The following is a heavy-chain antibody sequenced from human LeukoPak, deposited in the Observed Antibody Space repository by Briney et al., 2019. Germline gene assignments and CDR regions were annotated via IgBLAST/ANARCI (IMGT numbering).Heavy chain of an antibody. CDR3: AGVRAAAGINWYFDL. V-gene: IGHV3-13*04. D-gene: IGHD6-13*01. CDR1: GFTFSNYD. CDR2: IGTAGDT. J-gene: IGHJ2*01. Sequence: PGGSLRLSCAVSGFTFSNYDMHWVRQVTGKGLEWVSAIGTAGDTYYLDSVKGRLTISREDAKSSSYLQMNSLRAGDTAVYYCAGVRAAAGINWYFDLWGRGTLVTVSS.